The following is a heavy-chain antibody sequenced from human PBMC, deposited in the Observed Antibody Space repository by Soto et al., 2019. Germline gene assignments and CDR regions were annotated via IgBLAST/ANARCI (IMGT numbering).Heavy chain of an antibody. CDR3: AKDRTVAARHFDY. CDR1: DSTIRRYA. D-gene: IGHD6-6*01. CDR2: ISTSIDAT. J-gene: IGHJ4*02. Sequence: GGSLRLSCAASDSTIRRYAMSWVRQAPGKGLEWVSSISTSIDATYYADSVKGRFTISRDDSKNTLYLQMNSLRAEDSAVYYCAKDRTVAARHFDYWGQGTQVTVS. V-gene: IGHV3-23*01.